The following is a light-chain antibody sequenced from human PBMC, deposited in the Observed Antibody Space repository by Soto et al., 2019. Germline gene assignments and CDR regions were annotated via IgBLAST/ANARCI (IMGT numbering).Light chain of an antibody. CDR2: EVS. CDR1: SRDVGGYNY. J-gene: IGLJ1*01. CDR3: SSYTSSSTDV. Sequence: QSVLAQPASVSGSPGQSITISCTGTSRDVGGYNYVSWYQQHPGKAPKLMIYEVSNRPSGVSNRFSGSKSGNTASLTISGLQAEDEADYYCSSYTSSSTDVFGTGTKGTVL. V-gene: IGLV2-14*01.